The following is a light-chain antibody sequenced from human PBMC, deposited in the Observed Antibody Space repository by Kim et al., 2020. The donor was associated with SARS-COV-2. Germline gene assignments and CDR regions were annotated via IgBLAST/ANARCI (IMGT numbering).Light chain of an antibody. CDR2: RAS. J-gene: IGKJ1*01. V-gene: IGKV1-5*03. CDR3: QQYSNFWT. Sequence: SASVGDRVSITCRASQNIDNWVAWYQVKPGKAPYLLIYRASSFPNGVPSRFSGSGSGTEFTLTITSLQPDDFATYYCQQYSNFWTFGQGTKVDIK. CDR1: QNIDNW.